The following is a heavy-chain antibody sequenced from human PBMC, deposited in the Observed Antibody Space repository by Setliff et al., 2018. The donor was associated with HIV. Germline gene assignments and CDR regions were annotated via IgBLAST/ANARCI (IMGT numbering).Heavy chain of an antibody. J-gene: IGHJ4*02. Sequence: LRLSCAASGFTFEKYWMHWVRQAPGKGLVWVSRVNSDGSSKTYADSVKDRFTISRDNAKNTLYLQMNSLRAEDTGVYYCHSGYDTEEQSYFDYWGQGTLVTVSS. CDR2: VNSDGSSK. CDR1: GFTFEKYW. V-gene: IGHV3-74*01. CDR3: HSGYDTEEQSYFDY. D-gene: IGHD5-12*01.